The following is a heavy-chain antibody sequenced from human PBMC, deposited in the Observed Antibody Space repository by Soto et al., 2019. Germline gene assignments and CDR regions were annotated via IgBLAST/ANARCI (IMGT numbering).Heavy chain of an antibody. V-gene: IGHV1-3*01. Sequence: QVQLVQSGAEVKNPGASVKVSCKTSGYTFSNYAMHWVRQAPGQRLEWMGWINAGNGNTKYSHNFKGRVAITSDTSANTAYLELSSLRSEDTAVYYCARDQDVDSTMLDAVDIWGQGTMVTVSS. CDR3: ARDQDVDSTMLDAVDI. D-gene: IGHD2-8*01. CDR1: GYTFSNYA. J-gene: IGHJ3*02. CDR2: INAGNGNT.